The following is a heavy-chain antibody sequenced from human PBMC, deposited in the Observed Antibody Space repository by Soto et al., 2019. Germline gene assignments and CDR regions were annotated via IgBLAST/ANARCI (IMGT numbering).Heavy chain of an antibody. CDR2: VNHSGST. Sequence: QVQLQQWGAGLLKPSETLSLTCAVYDGSSNNYYWSWIRQPPGQGLEWIGEVNHSGSTNYNASLNSRVAISEDTSKKQFSLELRFVTAADTAVYYCARGGLIRGVLYYWGQGSLVTVSS. CDR1: DGSSNNYY. J-gene: IGHJ4*02. V-gene: IGHV4-34*01. D-gene: IGHD3-10*01. CDR3: ARGGLIRGVLYY.